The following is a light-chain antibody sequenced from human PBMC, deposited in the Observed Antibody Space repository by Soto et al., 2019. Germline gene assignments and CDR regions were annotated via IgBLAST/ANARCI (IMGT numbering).Light chain of an antibody. V-gene: IGLV4-69*01. Sequence: QPVLTQSPSASASLGASGKLTFTLSSGHSSYAIAWHQQQPEKGPRYLMKVNSDGSHNKGDGIPDRFSGSSSGAERYLTISSLQSDDEADYYCQTWGTGIRVFGGGTKVTVL. CDR1: SGHSSYA. CDR3: QTWGTGIRV. CDR2: VNSDGSH. J-gene: IGLJ3*02.